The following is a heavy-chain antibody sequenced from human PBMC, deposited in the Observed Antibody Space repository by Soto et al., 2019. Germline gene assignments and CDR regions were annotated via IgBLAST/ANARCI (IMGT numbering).Heavy chain of an antibody. CDR3: ARAGYRSHRRLYSTFDY. CDR1: GYTFTGYY. CDR2: INPNSGGT. V-gene: IGHV1-2*02. D-gene: IGHD6-13*01. Sequence: QVQLVQSGAEVKKPGASVKVSCKASGYTFTGYYMHWVRQAPGQGLEWMGWINPNSGGTNYAQKLQGRVTMTRDTSISTDYMDVSRLRSDDTAVYYCARAGYRSHRRLYSTFDYWGQGTLVTVSS. J-gene: IGHJ4*02.